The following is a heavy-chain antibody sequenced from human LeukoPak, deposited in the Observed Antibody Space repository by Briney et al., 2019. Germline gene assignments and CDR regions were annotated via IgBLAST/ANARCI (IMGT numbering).Heavy chain of an antibody. CDR1: VFTFSSYS. D-gene: IGHD6-19*01. J-gene: IGHJ5*02. CDR2: ISSSSSYI. Sequence: GGSLSLSCAACVFTFSSYSMNWVRQAPGKGGEWVSSISSSSSYIYYADSVKGRFTISRDNAKNSLYLQMTSLRAEDTAVYYCARQPGGGWYIGVRFDPWGQGTLVTVSS. V-gene: IGHV3-21*01. CDR3: ARQPGGGWYIGVRFDP.